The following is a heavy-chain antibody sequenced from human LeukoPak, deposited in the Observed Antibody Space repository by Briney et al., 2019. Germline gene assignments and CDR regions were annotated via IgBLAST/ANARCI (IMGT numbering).Heavy chain of an antibody. J-gene: IGHJ4*02. V-gene: IGHV3-21*01. CDR1: GFIVSSNY. D-gene: IGHD1-14*01. CDR3: ARDQVDRIWYFDY. Sequence: GALRLSCVASGFIVSSNYLNWVRQAPGKGLEWVSSISSNSIYVFYADSMKGRFTISRDNAKNSLSLQMNSLRAEDTAVYYCARDQVDRIWYFDYWGQGTLVTVSS. CDR2: ISSNSIYV.